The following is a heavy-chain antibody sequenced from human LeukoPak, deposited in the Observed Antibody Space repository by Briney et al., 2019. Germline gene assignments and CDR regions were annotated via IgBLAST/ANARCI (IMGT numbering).Heavy chain of an antibody. Sequence: ASVKVSCKTSGYIFIDYEINWVRQATGQGLEWMGWVNPKSGDTGYEQKFQGRVTITRDSSISTVYMELSSLRSDDTALYYCARGRYMDVWGKGTTVTVSS. CDR2: VNPKSGDT. V-gene: IGHV1-8*03. J-gene: IGHJ6*03. CDR1: GYIFIDYE. CDR3: ARGRYMDV.